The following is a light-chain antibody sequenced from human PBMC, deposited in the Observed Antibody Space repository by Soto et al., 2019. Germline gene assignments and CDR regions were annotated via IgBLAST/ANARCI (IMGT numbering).Light chain of an antibody. Sequence: DIQMTQSPSTLSSSIGDRVTITCRASQTISSWLAWYQQKPGKAPKLLIYEAFNLESGVPSRFSGSGSGTEFTLTIFGLQPDDSATYYCQQYHSYPWTFGQGTKVAIK. V-gene: IGKV1-5*03. CDR2: EAF. J-gene: IGKJ1*01. CDR3: QQYHSYPWT. CDR1: QTISSW.